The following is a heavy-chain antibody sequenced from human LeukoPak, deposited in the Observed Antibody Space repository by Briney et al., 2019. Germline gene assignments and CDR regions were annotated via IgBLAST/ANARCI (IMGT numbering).Heavy chain of an antibody. CDR3: AKSKEGRYCSSSSCHEFDY. Sequence: GGSLRLSCAASGFTFSSFGMHWVRQAPGKGLEWVAFISYDGSDKYNGDSVKGRFTISRDNSKNTLCLQMNSLRAEDTAVYYCAKSKEGRYCSSSSCHEFDYWGQGTVVTVSS. CDR1: GFTFSSFG. J-gene: IGHJ4*02. V-gene: IGHV3-30*18. CDR2: ISYDGSDK. D-gene: IGHD2-2*01.